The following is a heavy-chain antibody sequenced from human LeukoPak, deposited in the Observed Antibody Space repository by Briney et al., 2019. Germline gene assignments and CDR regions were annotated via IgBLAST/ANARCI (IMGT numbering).Heavy chain of an antibody. D-gene: IGHD2-21*02. CDR3: ARGGSNMVTARYFDY. Sequence: ASVKVSCKASGYTFTGYAMHWVRQAPGQRLEWMGWINAGNGNTKYSQKFQGRVTITRDTSASTAYMELSSLRSEDTAVYYCARGGSNMVTARYFDYWGQGTLVTVSS. V-gene: IGHV1-3*01. J-gene: IGHJ4*02. CDR1: GYTFTGYA. CDR2: INAGNGNT.